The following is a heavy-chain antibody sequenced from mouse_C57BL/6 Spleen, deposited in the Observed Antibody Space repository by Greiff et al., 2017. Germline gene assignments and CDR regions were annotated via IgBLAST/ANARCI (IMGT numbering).Heavy chain of an antibody. D-gene: IGHD2-4*01. CDR1: GFSLTSYG. CDR2: IWGVGNT. CDR3: ASEGDYDGGFAY. V-gene: IGHV2-6*01. J-gene: IGHJ3*01. Sequence: VKLMESGPGLVAPSPSLSITCTVSGFSLTSYGVDWVRQSPGKGLEWLGVIWGVGNTNYNSARKSRLSISKDNSKSQVFLKMNSLQTDDTAMYYCASEGDYDGGFAYWGQGTLVTVSA.